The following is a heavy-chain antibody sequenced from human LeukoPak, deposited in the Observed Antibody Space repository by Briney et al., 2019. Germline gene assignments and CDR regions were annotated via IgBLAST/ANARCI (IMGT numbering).Heavy chain of an antibody. CDR1: GFTFSSYA. CDR3: SKEPYYDCSGYLFS. Sequence: GGYLRRYGAASGFTFSSYALSWVRQAPGKGLEWVSAISGSGGSTYYADSVKGRFTISIDNSKNTLYLQMNSLRAEDTAVYYCSKEPYYDCSGYLFSWGQGTLVTVSS. V-gene: IGHV3-23*01. D-gene: IGHD3-22*01. J-gene: IGHJ5*02. CDR2: ISGSGGST.